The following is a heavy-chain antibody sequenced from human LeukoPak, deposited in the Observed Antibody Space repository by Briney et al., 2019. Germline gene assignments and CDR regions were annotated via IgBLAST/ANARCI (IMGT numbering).Heavy chain of an antibody. D-gene: IGHD3-22*01. CDR1: GFTFSSYS. V-gene: IGHV3-21*01. J-gene: IGHJ6*02. CDR2: ISSSSSYI. CDR3: ATTEGYYDSSGYNYGMDV. Sequence: GGSLRLSCAASGFTFSSYSMNWVRQAPGKGLEWVSSISSSSSYIYYADSVKGRFTLSRDNAKNSLYLQMNSLRAEDTAVYYCATTEGYYDSSGYNYGMDVWGQGTTVTVSS.